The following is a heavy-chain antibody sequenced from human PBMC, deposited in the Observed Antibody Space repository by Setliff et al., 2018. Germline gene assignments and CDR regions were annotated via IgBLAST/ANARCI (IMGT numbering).Heavy chain of an antibody. CDR3: ATIAATGRAPDMDV. CDR1: GGSISSDSYY. CDR2: IYSSGPT. J-gene: IGHJ6*02. D-gene: IGHD6-13*01. Sequence: SETLSLTCTVSGGSISSDSYYWSWIRQPAGKGLEWIGRIYSSGPTAYNPSLMSRSTLSVDTSKNQFSLKLTSVTAADTGVYYCATIAATGRAPDMDVWGPGTTVTVS. V-gene: IGHV4-61*02.